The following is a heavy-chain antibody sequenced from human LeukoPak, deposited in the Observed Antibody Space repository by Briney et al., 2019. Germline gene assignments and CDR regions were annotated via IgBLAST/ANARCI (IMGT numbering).Heavy chain of an antibody. V-gene: IGHV1-2*02. CDR3: ARGIKVRGVIITDYYYYYMDV. CDR1: GYTFTGYS. CDR2: LNPNSGGT. J-gene: IGHJ6*03. D-gene: IGHD3-10*01. Sequence: GASVKVSCKASGYTFTGYSLHWVRQAPGQEFEWLGSLNPNSGGTEYSQKFQGRVTMTSDTSITTAYMELRSLRSDDTAVYYCARGIKVRGVIITDYYYYYMDVWGKGTTVTISS.